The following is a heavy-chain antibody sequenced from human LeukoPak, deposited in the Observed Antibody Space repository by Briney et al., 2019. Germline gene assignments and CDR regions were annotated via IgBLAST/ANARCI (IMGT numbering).Heavy chain of an antibody. CDR2: MNPNSGNT. Sequence: ASVKVSCKASGYTFTSYDINWVRRATGQGLERMGWMNPNSGNTGYAQKFQGRVTMTRNTSISTAYMELSSLRSEDTAVYYCARVAYYYDSSGYYFYNWFDPWGQGTLVTVSS. V-gene: IGHV1-8*01. D-gene: IGHD3-22*01. CDR3: ARVAYYYDSSGYYFYNWFDP. J-gene: IGHJ5*02. CDR1: GYTFTSYD.